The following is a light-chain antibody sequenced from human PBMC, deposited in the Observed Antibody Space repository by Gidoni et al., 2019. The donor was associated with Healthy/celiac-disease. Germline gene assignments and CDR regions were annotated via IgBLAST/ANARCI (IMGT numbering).Light chain of an antibody. CDR2: DAS. CDR3: QQYDKRPPFT. CDR1: QDISHY. Sequence: IQLTQSSSSLSASVGDRVTITCQASQDISHYLNWYQQKPGKAPKLLIYDASNLETGVTSRFSGSGYGTDFTFNISSLQPEDIATYYCQQYDKRPPFTFGGGTKVEIK. J-gene: IGKJ4*01. V-gene: IGKV1-33*01.